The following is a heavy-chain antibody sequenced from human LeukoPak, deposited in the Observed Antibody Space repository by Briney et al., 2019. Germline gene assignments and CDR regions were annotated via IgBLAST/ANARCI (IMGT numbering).Heavy chain of an antibody. CDR3: ARDFMITFGGATPFDY. V-gene: IGHV3-74*01. J-gene: IGHJ4*02. CDR1: GFTFSTYW. Sequence: GGSLRLSCAASGFTFSTYWMHWVRQAPGKGLVWVSRINSDGSSTSYADSVKGRITISRDNAKNTLYLQMNSLRAEDTAVYYCARDFMITFGGATPFDYWGQGTLVTVSS. D-gene: IGHD3-16*01. CDR2: INSDGSST.